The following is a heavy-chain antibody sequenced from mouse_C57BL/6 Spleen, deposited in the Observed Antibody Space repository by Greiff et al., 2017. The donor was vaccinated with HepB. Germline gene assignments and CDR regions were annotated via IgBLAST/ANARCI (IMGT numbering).Heavy chain of an antibody. J-gene: IGHJ1*03. V-gene: IGHV1-72*01. CDR1: GYTFTSYW. CDR2: IDPNSGGT. CDR3: ARTARGHFDV. D-gene: IGHD3-3*01. Sequence: VQLQQPGAELVKPGASVKLSCKASGYTFTSYWMHWVKQRPGRGLEWIGRIDPNSGGTKYNEKFKSKATLTLDKPSSTAYMQLSSLTSEDPAVYYCARTARGHFDVWGTGTTVTVSS.